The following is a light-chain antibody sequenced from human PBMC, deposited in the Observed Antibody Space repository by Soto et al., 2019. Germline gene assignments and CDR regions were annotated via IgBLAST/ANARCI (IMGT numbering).Light chain of an antibody. CDR2: KAS. J-gene: IGKJ1*01. V-gene: IGKV1-5*03. CDR3: QHYKSAPWT. Sequence: DIQMTQSPSTLSGSVGDRVTITCRASETISSWLAWYQQKPGKAPKLLIYKASCLRSWVRSRCSGRGYGPEFTLTISGLHPDAFATNSCQHYKSAPWTFGQGTKGDIK. CDR1: ETISSW.